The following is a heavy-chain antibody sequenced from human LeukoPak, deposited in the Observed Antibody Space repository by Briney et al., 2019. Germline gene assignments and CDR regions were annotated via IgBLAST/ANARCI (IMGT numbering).Heavy chain of an antibody. CDR3: ARELEWELLSKFDY. J-gene: IGHJ4*02. CDR2: IRYDGSNK. D-gene: IGHD1-26*01. V-gene: IGHV3-30*02. Sequence: TGGSLRLSCAASGFTFSSYGMHWVRQAPGKGLEWVAFIRYDGSNKYYADSVKGRFTISRDNSKNTLYLQMNSLRAEDTAVYYCARELEWELLSKFDYWGQGTLVTVSS. CDR1: GFTFSSYG.